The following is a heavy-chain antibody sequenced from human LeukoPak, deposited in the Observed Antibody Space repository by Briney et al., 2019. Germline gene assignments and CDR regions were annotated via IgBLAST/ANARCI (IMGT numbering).Heavy chain of an antibody. V-gene: IGHV4-59*01. Sequence: SETLSLTCTVSGGSISSYYWSWIRQPPGKGLEWIWYIYYSGSTNYNPSLKSRVTISVDTSKNQFSLKLSSVTAADTAVYYCARARRITGTGQFDYWGQGTLVTVSS. CDR3: ARARRITGTGQFDY. CDR1: GGSISSYY. CDR2: IYYSGST. D-gene: IGHD1-7*01. J-gene: IGHJ4*02.